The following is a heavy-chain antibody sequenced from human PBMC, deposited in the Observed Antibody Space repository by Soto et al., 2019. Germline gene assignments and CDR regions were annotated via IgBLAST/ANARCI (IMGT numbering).Heavy chain of an antibody. J-gene: IGHJ4*02. CDR2: IYYSGST. Sequence: QVQLQESGPGLVKPSQTLSLTCTVSGGSISSGDYYWSWIRQPPGKGLEWIGYIYYSGSTYYNPSLKSRVTIAVDTSKNQFSLKLSSVTAADTAVYYCARRGRLVWEGFDYWGQGTLVTVSS. V-gene: IGHV4-30-4*01. CDR3: ARRGRLVWEGFDY. CDR1: GGSISSGDYY. D-gene: IGHD6-19*01.